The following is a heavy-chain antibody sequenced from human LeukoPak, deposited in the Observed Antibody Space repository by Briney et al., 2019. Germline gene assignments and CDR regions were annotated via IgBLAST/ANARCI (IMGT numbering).Heavy chain of an antibody. Sequence: GGSLRLSCAASGFTFSTFAMIWVRQPPGKGLEWVSSIFPSGGEIHYADSVRGRFTISRDNSKNTLYLQMNSLRAEDTAVYYCAKGEVAATHFDYWGQGTLVTVSS. J-gene: IGHJ4*02. D-gene: IGHD2-15*01. CDR2: IFPSGGEI. CDR1: GFTFSTFA. V-gene: IGHV3-23*01. CDR3: AKGEVAATHFDY.